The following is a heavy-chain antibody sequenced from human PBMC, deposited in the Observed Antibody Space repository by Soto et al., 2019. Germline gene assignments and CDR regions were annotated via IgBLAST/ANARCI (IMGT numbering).Heavy chain of an antibody. D-gene: IGHD5-12*01. CDR1: GGSVSSGDYF. Sequence: PSETLSLTCTVSGGSVSSGDYFWSWIRQPPGKGLEWIGYIYGSGSSYYNPSLKSRVTMSVDTSKNQFSLKLRSVTAADTAMYYCAREKGYISGPKNFDSWGQGTLVTVSS. J-gene: IGHJ4*02. CDR3: AREKGYISGPKNFDS. CDR2: IYGSGSS. V-gene: IGHV4-30-4*01.